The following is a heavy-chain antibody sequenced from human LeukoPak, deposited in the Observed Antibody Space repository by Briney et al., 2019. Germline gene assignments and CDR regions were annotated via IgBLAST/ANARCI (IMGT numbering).Heavy chain of an antibody. D-gene: IGHD3-22*01. CDR2: IWYDGSNK. J-gene: IGHJ5*02. CDR1: GFTFSSYG. Sequence: SGRSLRRSCAASGFTFSSYGMHWVRQAPGKGLEWVAVIWYDGSNKYYADSVKGRFTISRDNSKNTLYLQMNSLRAEDTAVYYCARDRGGYYRFDPWGQGTLVTVYS. CDR3: ARDRGGYYRFDP. V-gene: IGHV3-33*01.